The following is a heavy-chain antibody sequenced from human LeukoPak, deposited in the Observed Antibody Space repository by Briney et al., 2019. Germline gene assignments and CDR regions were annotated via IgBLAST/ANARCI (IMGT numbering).Heavy chain of an antibody. J-gene: IGHJ5*01. D-gene: IGHD2-21*02. CDR3: ARMDLDGGDSIGFDS. Sequence: ASVKVSCKASGYTFTGYFMYWVRQAPGQGLEWMGWINPNIGDASYAQKFRGRVTMTRDRSINTAYMELSRLTSDDTAVYYCARMDLDGGDSIGFDSWGQGTLVTVSS. CDR1: GYTFTGYF. CDR2: INPNIGDA. V-gene: IGHV1-2*02.